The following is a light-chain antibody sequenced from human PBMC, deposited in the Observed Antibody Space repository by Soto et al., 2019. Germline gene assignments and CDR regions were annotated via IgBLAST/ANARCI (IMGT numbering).Light chain of an antibody. J-gene: IGLJ1*01. CDR1: SSDVGAYNY. CDR2: EFS. V-gene: IGLV2-14*01. Sequence: QSALTQPASVSGSPGQSITISCTGTSSDVGAYNYVSWYQHHPGKAPKLMIYEFSNRPSGVSNRFSGSKSGNTASLTISGLQAEDEADYFCSSYTSSSSLVFGPGTKLTVL. CDR3: SSYTSSSSLV.